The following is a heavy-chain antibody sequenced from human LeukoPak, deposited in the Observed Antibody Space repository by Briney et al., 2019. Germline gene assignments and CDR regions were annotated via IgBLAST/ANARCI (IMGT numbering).Heavy chain of an antibody. CDR1: GFTFSSYA. CDR2: ISGSGGST. V-gene: IGHV3-23*01. CDR3: AKDRQEWELPAPFDY. J-gene: IGHJ4*02. D-gene: IGHD1-26*01. Sequence: GASLRLSCAASGFTFSSYAMSWVRQAPGKGLEWASAISGSGGSTYYADSVKGRFTISRDNSKNTLYLQMDSLRAEDTAVDYCAKDRQEWELPAPFDYWGQGTLVTVSS.